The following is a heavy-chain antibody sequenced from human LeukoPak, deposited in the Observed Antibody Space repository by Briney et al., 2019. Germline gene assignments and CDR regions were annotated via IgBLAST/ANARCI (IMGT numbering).Heavy chain of an antibody. D-gene: IGHD6-6*01. J-gene: IGHJ4*02. Sequence: PGGSLRLSCAASGLIFSKYWMTWVRQAPGKGLEWVASIKHDGSEKYYLDSVKGRFTISRDNARDSLYLQMYSLRAEDTAVYYCASRRSSTRPGDYWGQGTLVTVSS. CDR2: IKHDGSEK. V-gene: IGHV3-7*01. CDR3: ASRRSSTRPGDY. CDR1: GLIFSKYW.